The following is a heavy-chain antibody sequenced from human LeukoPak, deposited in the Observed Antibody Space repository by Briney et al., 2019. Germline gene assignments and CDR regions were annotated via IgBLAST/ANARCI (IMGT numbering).Heavy chain of an antibody. CDR1: GFTFSSYQ. CDR2: IKQDGSEK. D-gene: IGHD3-10*01. CDR3: ARRGWFGELFPANY. Sequence: GGSLRLSCAGSGFTFSSYQMSWVRQAPGKGLEWVANIKQDGSEKYYVDSVRGRFTISRDNAKNSLYLQMNSLRPEDTAVYYCARRGWFGELFPANYWGQGTLVTVSS. J-gene: IGHJ4*02. V-gene: IGHV3-7*01.